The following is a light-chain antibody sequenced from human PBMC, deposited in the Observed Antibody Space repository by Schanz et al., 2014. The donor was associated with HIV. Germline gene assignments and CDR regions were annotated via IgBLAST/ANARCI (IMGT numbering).Light chain of an antibody. V-gene: IGKV3-20*01. CDR2: GAS. CDR1: QSVKSNF. Sequence: EIVLTQSPGTLSLSPGERGTLSCRASQSVKSNFIGWYQQKPGQAPRLLIYGASTRATGVPDRFSGSGSGTDFTLIISRLEPDDFAVYYCHHYGDSRGTFGGGTEVDIK. J-gene: IGKJ4*02. CDR3: HHYGDSRGT.